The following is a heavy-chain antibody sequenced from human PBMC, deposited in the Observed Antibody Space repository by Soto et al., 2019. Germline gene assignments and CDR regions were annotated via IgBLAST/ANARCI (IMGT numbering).Heavy chain of an antibody. CDR2: IIPIFGTA. CDR1: GGTFSSYA. J-gene: IGHJ4*02. Sequence: ASVKVSCKASGGTFSSYAISWVRQAPGQGLEWMGGIIPIFGTANYAQKFQGRVTITADESTSTAYMELSSLRSEDTTVYYCAIVRGRFGELLFSFYAYWGQGPLVTVSS. CDR3: AIVRGRFGELLFSFYAY. V-gene: IGHV1-69*13. D-gene: IGHD3-10*01.